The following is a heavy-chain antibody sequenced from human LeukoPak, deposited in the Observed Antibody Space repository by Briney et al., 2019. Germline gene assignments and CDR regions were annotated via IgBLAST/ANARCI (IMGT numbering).Heavy chain of an antibody. D-gene: IGHD1-26*01. CDR1: GFTFSNYV. CDR2: ISGSGGNT. Sequence: GGSLRLSCAASGFTFSNYVMSWVRQAPGKGLEWVSGISGSGGNTYYADSVKGRFTISRDNSKDTLYLQMNSLRAEDAAVYYCANEYSKGDIWGQGTMVTVSS. V-gene: IGHV3-23*01. J-gene: IGHJ3*02. CDR3: ANEYSKGDI.